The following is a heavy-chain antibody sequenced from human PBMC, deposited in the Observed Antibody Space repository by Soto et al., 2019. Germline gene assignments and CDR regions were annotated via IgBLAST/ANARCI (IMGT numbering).Heavy chain of an antibody. CDR3: ARGGGSYSRAFDY. J-gene: IGHJ4*02. CDR2: ITHTGDT. V-gene: IGHV4-34*01. D-gene: IGHD1-26*01. Sequence: SETLSLTCAVYGGSFSGYYWSWVRQTPGKGLEWIAEITHTGDTNYNPSLKSRVTISVDASKNQFSLKLTSVTAADTAVYFCARGGGSYSRAFDYWGQGTLVTVSS. CDR1: GGSFSGYY.